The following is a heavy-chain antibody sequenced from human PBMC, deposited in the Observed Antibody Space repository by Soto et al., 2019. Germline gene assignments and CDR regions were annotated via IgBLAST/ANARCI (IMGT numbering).Heavy chain of an antibody. Sequence: SQTLSLTCGGSGGSISRPKWWIWARQCPGKGLEWIGEIFHTGSVNYKPSLKTRVTLSLDKCKNQFSLKLNSVTAADKGDYFCARAHICHVVKCSNWFDTWGQGTLVTVCS. CDR3: ARAHICHVVKCSNWFDT. V-gene: IGHV4-4*02. D-gene: IGHD3-10*02. J-gene: IGHJ5*02. CDR2: IFHTGSV. CDR1: GGSISRPKW.